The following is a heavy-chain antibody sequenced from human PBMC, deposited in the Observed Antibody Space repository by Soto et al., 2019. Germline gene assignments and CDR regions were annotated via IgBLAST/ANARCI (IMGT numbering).Heavy chain of an antibody. CDR3: ARDYSSGWYWGY. J-gene: IGHJ4*02. V-gene: IGHV3-21*01. CDR2: ISSSRSYI. CDR1: GFTFSSYS. Sequence: GGSLRLSCAASGFTFSSYSMNWVRQAPGKGLEWVSSISSSRSYIYYADSVKGRFTISRDNAKNSLYLQMNSLRAEDTAVYYCARDYSSGWYWGYWGQGTLVTVSS. D-gene: IGHD6-19*01.